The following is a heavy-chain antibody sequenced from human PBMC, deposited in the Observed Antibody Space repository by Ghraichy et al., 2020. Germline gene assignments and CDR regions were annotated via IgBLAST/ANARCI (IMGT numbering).Heavy chain of an antibody. J-gene: IGHJ4*02. D-gene: IGHD2-15*01. V-gene: IGHV3-53*01. Sequence: GALRLSCAPSGFTVSSNYMSWVRQAPGKGLEWVSVIYSGGSTYYADSVKGRFTISRDNSKNTLYLQMNSLRAEDTAVYYCARELPLSDWGQGTLVTVSS. CDR2: IYSGGST. CDR3: ARELPLSD. CDR1: GFTVSSNY.